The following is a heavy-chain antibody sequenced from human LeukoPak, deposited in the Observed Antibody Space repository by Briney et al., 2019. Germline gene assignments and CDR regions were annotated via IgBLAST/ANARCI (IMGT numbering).Heavy chain of an antibody. CDR3: ASVGDCSSTSCSPYNWFDP. CDR2: INPNSGGT. V-gene: IGHV1-2*02. Sequence: ASVKVSCKASGYTFTGYYMHWVRQAPGQGLEWMGWINPNSGGTNYAQKFQGRVTMTRDTSISTAYMELSRLRSDDTAVYYCASVGDCSSTSCSPYNWFDPWGQGTLVPVSS. D-gene: IGHD2-2*01. CDR1: GYTFTGYY. J-gene: IGHJ5*02.